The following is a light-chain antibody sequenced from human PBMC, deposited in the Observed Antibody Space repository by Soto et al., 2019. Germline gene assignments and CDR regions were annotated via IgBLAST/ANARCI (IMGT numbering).Light chain of an antibody. CDR1: GSDVGDSSH. CDR2: EVN. Sequence: QSVLTQPRSVSGSPGQSVTISCTATGSDVGDSSHVSWYQLHPGKDPKLMIYEVNNRPAGVPDRFSGSKSGSTASLTISGIQAEYEAEYYCCLSPVRRTWLFGGGTQLT. CDR3: CLSPVRRTWL. V-gene: IGLV2-11*01. J-gene: IGLJ7*01.